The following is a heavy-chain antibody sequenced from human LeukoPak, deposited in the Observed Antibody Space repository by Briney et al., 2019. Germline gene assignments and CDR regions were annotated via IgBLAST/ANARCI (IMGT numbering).Heavy chain of an antibody. CDR2: IYYSGST. D-gene: IGHD2-15*01. Sequence: SSETLSLTCTVSGGSISSYYWSWIRQPPGKGLEWIGYIYYSGSTNHNPSLKSRVTISVDTSKNQFSLKLSSVTAADTAVYYCARGGPAAAPWGWFDPWGQGTLVTVSS. CDR3: ARGGPAAAPWGWFDP. CDR1: GGSISSYY. J-gene: IGHJ5*02. V-gene: IGHV4-59*01.